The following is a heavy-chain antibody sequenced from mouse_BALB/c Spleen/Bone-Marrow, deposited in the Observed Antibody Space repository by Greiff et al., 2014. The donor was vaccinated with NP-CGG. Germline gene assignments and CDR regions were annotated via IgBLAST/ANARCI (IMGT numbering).Heavy chain of an antibody. Sequence: EVQVVESGAELVKPGASVKLSCTASGFNIKDTYMHWVKQRPEQGLEWIGRTDPANGNTKYDPKFQGKATITADTSSNTAYLQLSSLTSEDTAVYYCASYYYGSSSFAYWGQGTLVTVSA. J-gene: IGHJ3*01. CDR2: TDPANGNT. D-gene: IGHD1-1*01. CDR3: ASYYYGSSSFAY. V-gene: IGHV14-3*02. CDR1: GFNIKDTY.